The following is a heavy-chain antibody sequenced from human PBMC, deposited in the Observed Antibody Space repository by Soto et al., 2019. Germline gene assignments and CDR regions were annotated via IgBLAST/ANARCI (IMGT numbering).Heavy chain of an antibody. CDR1: GFTFSSYW. D-gene: IGHD3-10*01. CDR3: ARDMVRGVTNYDAFDI. V-gene: IGHV3-7*01. CDR2: IKQDGSEK. J-gene: IGHJ3*02. Sequence: GGSLRLSCAASGFTFSSYWMSWVRQAPGKGLEWVANIKQDGSEKYYGDSVKGRFTISRDNAKNSLYLQMNSLRAEDTAVYYCARDMVRGVTNYDAFDIWGQGTMVTVSS.